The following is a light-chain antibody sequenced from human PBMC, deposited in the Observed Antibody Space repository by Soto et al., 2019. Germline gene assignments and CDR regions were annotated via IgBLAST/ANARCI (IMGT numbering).Light chain of an antibody. CDR2: AAS. CDR1: QSISRN. Sequence: DIQMTQSPSSLSASVGDRVTNTCRASQSISRNLNWYQHKPWKAPKLLIYAASSLQDRIPSMSRVGRCAREITLTINSLQPEDVSTCYCRPSVTTASITLSHGTR. V-gene: IGKV1-39*01. J-gene: IGKJ5*01. CDR3: RPSVTTASIT.